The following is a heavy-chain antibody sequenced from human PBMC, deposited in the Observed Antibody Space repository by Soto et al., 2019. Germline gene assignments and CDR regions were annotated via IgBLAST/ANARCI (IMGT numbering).Heavy chain of an antibody. J-gene: IGHJ6*02. CDR2: IIPIFGTA. Sequence: GASVKVSCKASGGTFSSYAISWVRQAPGQGLEWMGGIIPIFGTANYAQKFQGRVTITADESTSTAYMELSSLRSEDTAVYYCARDRYCSSTSCYRVHYYYGMDVWGQGTTVTVSS. D-gene: IGHD2-2*01. CDR1: GGTFSSYA. V-gene: IGHV1-69*13. CDR3: ARDRYCSSTSCYRVHYYYGMDV.